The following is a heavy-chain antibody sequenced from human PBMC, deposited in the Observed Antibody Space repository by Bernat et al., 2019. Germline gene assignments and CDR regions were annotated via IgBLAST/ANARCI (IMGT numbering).Heavy chain of an antibody. CDR1: GFTFSSYA. V-gene: IGHV3-23*01. Sequence: EVQLLESGGDLVQPGGSLRLSCAASGFTFSSYAMSWVRQAPGKGLEWVSVIGGSGGSINYADSVRGRFTISRDNSKNTLYLQMGSLRPEDTAVYYCARDKDGGYAFDYWGQGTLVTVSS. CDR2: IGGSGGSI. CDR3: ARDKDGGYAFDY. D-gene: IGHD5-12*01. J-gene: IGHJ4*02.